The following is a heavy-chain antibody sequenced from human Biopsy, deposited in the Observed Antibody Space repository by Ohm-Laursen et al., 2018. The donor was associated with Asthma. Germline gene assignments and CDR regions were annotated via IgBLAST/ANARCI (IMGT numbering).Heavy chain of an antibody. D-gene: IGHD6-13*01. J-gene: IGHJ6*02. Sequence: SLRLSCAASGFYFRDYSMTWMRQAPGKGLEWVASISASGSTKYPSESVQGRSTISRDNAQNLLILEMDSLRADDTGIYYCARVLESSSRGPFYFFALDVWGQGTPVAVS. CDR2: ISASGSTK. V-gene: IGHV3-11*01. CDR1: GFYFRDYS. CDR3: ARVLESSSRGPFYFFALDV.